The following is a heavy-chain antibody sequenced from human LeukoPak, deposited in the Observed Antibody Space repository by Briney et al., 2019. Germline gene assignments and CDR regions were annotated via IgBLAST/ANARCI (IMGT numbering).Heavy chain of an antibody. D-gene: IGHD4-17*01. CDR3: ARHDYGDYYFDY. CDR2: ISSSSSYI. J-gene: IGHJ4*02. V-gene: IGHV3-21*01. Sequence: GGSLRLSCAASGFTFSSYSMNWVRQAPGKGLEWVSSISSSSSYIYYADSVKGRFTISRDNAKNSLYLQMNSLRAEDTAVYYCARHDYGDYYFDYWGLGTLVTVSS. CDR1: GFTFSSYS.